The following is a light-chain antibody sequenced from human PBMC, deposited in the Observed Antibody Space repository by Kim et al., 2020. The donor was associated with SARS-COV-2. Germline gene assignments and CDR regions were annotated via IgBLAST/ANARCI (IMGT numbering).Light chain of an antibody. CDR1: QTVNSMY. V-gene: IGKV3-20*01. J-gene: IGKJ1*01. Sequence: IVLTQSPVTLSLSPGERATPSCRASQTVNSMYLAWYQQKPGQAPRLLIYGASNRATGIPDRFSGSGSGTDFTLTISRLEPEDCAVYYCQQYENSPWTFGQGTKVDIK. CDR2: GAS. CDR3: QQYENSPWT.